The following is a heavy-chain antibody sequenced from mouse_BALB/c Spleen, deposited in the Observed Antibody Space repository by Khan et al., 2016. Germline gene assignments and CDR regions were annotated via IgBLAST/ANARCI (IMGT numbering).Heavy chain of an antibody. CDR1: GFSLSKYS. D-gene: IGHD1-1*01. J-gene: IGHJ2*01. CDR3: ARTILRVDFDY. V-gene: IGHV2-6-4*01. Sequence: QVQLKESGPGLVAPSQSLIITCTVSGFSLSKYSVHWVRQPPGKGFEWLGMIWGGGSTDYNAALKSRLSISKDNSTGQDFLKIHNLHTDDTSMYYCARTILRVDFDYWGQGTTLTVSS. CDR2: IWGGGST.